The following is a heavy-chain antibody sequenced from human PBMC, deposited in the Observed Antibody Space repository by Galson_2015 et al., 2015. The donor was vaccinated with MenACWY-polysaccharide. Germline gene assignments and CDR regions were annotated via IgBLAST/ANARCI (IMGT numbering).Heavy chain of an antibody. CDR2: VSASGGST. CDR3: AKDTGPGEYAYSWGTFDI. CDR1: GFTFSSYA. V-gene: IGHV3-23*01. J-gene: IGHJ3*02. Sequence: SLRLSCAASGFTFSSYAMSWVRQAPGKGLEWVSGVSASGGSTVYTDSAKGRFTMSRDNSKRSLNLQMNSLRAEDTAVYYCAKDTGPGEYAYSWGTFDIWGRGTMDTVSS. D-gene: IGHD3-10*01.